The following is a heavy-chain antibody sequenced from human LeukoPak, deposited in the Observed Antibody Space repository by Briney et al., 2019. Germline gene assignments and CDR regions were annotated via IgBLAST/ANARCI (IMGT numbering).Heavy chain of an antibody. D-gene: IGHD4-17*01. J-gene: IGHJ4*02. CDR3: ARTDPVYGDYDY. CDR1: GFSFSDNY. V-gene: IGHV3-53*01. Sequence: GGSLRLSCAVSGFSFSDNYVSWVRRAPGEGLQWVSIIYPNTNTYNAASVKGRFTISRDNSKNTIYLEIDSLTAEDTAVYYCARTDPVYGDYDYWGLGTLVTVYS. CDR2: IYPNTNT.